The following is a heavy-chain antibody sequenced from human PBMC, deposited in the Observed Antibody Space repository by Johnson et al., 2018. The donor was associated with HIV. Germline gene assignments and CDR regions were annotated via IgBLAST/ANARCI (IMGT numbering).Heavy chain of an antibody. V-gene: IGHV3-43D*03. Sequence: VQLVESGGGVVRPGGSLRLSCAASGFTFDAYGMHWVRQPPGKGLEWVSFIDWDGVSAYYADSVKGRFTISRDNNKNSLYLEMNSLRAEDTALYYCAKGPGDALDIWGQGTMVTVSS. CDR3: AKGPGDALDI. CDR1: GFTFDAYG. J-gene: IGHJ3*02. CDR2: IDWDGVSA.